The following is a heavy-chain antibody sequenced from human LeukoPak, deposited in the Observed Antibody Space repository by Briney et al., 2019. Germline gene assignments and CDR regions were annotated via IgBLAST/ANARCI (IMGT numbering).Heavy chain of an antibody. CDR2: INSDGSST. CDR3: AKGSRQLPFDY. D-gene: IGHD5-18*01. J-gene: IGHJ4*02. V-gene: IGHV3-74*01. Sequence: GGSLRLSCAASGFTLSSYWMHWVRQAPGKGLVWVSRINSDGSSTSYADSVKGRFTISRDNSKNTLYLQMNSLRAEDTAVYYCAKGSRQLPFDYWGQGTLVTVSS. CDR1: GFTLSSYW.